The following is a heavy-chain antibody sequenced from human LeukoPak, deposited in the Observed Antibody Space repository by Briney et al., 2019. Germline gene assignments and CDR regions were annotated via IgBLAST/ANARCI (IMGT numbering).Heavy chain of an antibody. CDR1: GDTFCSYA. J-gene: IGHJ5*02. V-gene: IGHV1-69*04. CDR3: ARCHDFWRGFNWFDP. CDR2: IIPILGKA. Sequence: SVRISCEASGDTFCSYAISWVREAPGQGLEWMGRIIPILGKAKYAQKFQGRINMTTDKTTSTAYMELRSLRSDDTAGYYCARCHDFWRGFNWFDPWGQGTLVTVSS. D-gene: IGHD3-3*01.